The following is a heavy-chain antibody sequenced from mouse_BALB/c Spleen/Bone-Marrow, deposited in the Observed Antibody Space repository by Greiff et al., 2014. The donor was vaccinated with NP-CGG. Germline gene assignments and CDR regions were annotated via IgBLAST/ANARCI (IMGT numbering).Heavy chain of an antibody. Sequence: DVHLVESGAELVKPGASVKLSCTASGFNIKDTYMHWVKQRPEQGLEWIGRIDPANGNTKYDPKFQGKATITPDTSSNTAYLQLSSLTSEDTAVYYCAPYYYGSSQFAYWGQGTLVTVSA. V-gene: IGHV14-3*02. CDR2: IDPANGNT. CDR1: GFNIKDTY. CDR3: APYYYGSSQFAY. J-gene: IGHJ3*01. D-gene: IGHD1-1*01.